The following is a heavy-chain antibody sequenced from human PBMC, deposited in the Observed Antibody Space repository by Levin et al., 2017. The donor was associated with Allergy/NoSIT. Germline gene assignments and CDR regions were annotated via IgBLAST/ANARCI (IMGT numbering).Heavy chain of an antibody. CDR1: GFTFNNYA. CDR3: AKDAIRGSDQLYYFDY. CDR2: IINSGVGT. D-gene: IGHD6-19*01. Sequence: GESLKISCAASGFTFNNYAMSWVRQAPGKGLEWVSAIINSGVGTYYADSVKGRFTISRDNSKNTMYLQMNSLRAEDTAVYFCAKDAIRGSDQLYYFDYWGQGTLVTASS. V-gene: IGHV3-23*01. J-gene: IGHJ4*02.